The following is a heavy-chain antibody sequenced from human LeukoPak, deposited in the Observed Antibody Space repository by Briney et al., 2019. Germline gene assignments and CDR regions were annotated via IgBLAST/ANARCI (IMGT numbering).Heavy chain of an antibody. V-gene: IGHV4-34*01. CDR1: GGSFSGYY. J-gene: IGHJ6*02. CDR2: INHSGST. CDR3: ARVGGSPRSYYYGMDV. Sequence: PSETLSLTCAVYGGSFSGYYWSWIRQPPGKGLEWIGEINHSGSTNYNPSLKSRVTISVDTSKNQFSLKLSSVTAADTAVYYCARVGGSPRSYYYGMDVWGQGTTVTVSS.